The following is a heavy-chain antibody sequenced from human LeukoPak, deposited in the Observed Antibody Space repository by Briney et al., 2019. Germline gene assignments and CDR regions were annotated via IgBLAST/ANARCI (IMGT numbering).Heavy chain of an antibody. CDR1: GFTFSSYG. CDR2: IWYDGSNK. J-gene: IGHJ5*02. Sequence: PGGSLRLSCAASGFTFSSYGMHWVRQAPGKGLEWVAVIWYDGSNKYYADSVKGRFTISRDNSKNTLYLQMNSLRAEDTAVYYCARDALRGWFDPWGQGTLVTVSS. V-gene: IGHV3-33*01. CDR3: ARDALRGWFDP.